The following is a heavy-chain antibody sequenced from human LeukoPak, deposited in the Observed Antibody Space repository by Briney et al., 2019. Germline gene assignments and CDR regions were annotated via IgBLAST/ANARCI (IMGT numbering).Heavy chain of an antibody. Sequence: PGGSLRLSCAASGFTLSSYWMHWVRQAPGKGLVWVSRINSDGSSTSYADSVKGRFTISRDNAKNTLYLQMNSLRAEGTAVYYCATPRGSGSYLAFGYWGQGTLVTVSS. J-gene: IGHJ4*02. D-gene: IGHD1-26*01. V-gene: IGHV3-74*01. CDR1: GFTLSSYW. CDR2: INSDGSST. CDR3: ATPRGSGSYLAFGY.